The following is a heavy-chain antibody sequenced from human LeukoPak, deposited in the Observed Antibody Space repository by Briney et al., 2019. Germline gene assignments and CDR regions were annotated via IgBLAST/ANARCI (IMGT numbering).Heavy chain of an antibody. Sequence: SETLSLTCTVSGGSISSSSYYWGWIRQPPGKGLEWIGYIYYSGSTYYNPSLKSRVTISVDTSKNQFSLKLSSVTAADTAVYYCARAREYSYGYDYWGQGTLVTVSS. CDR2: IYYSGST. CDR1: GGSISSSSYY. V-gene: IGHV4-30-4*08. CDR3: ARAREYSYGYDY. D-gene: IGHD5-18*01. J-gene: IGHJ4*02.